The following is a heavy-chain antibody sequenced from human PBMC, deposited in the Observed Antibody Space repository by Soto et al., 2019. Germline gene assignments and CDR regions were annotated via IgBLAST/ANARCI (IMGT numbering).Heavy chain of an antibody. Sequence: CLRISRAACGVSVSISGVHWVLQAPGKGLEWVAVIWYDGSNKYYADSVKGRFTISRDNSKNTLYLQMNSLRAEDTAVYYCASQYAEAAGTDYYYGMDVWGQGTTVTVSS. D-gene: IGHD6-13*01. CDR3: ASQYAEAAGTDYYYGMDV. CDR1: GVSVSISG. V-gene: IGHV3-33*01. J-gene: IGHJ6*02. CDR2: IWYDGSNK.